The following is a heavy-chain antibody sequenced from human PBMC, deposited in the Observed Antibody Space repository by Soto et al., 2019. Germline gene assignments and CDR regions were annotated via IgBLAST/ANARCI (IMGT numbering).Heavy chain of an antibody. D-gene: IGHD4-17*01. CDR3: VTSYGDYVNGVKRRYFDF. J-gene: IGHJ4*02. Sequence: KPSETLSLTCTVSGDSISSASYFWGWIRQPPGKRLKLIGSVYFVGNSYYNPSLKSRVSISVDASKDQFSLRLSSMTAADTGVYYCVTSYGDYVNGVKRRYFDFLGQGTLVTVSS. CDR2: VYFVGNS. CDR1: GDSISSASYF. V-gene: IGHV4-39*01.